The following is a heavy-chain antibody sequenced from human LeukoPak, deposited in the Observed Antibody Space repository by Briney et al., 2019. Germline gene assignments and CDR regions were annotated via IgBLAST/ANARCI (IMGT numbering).Heavy chain of an antibody. CDR3: ASNSDSSGYLVSIGY. D-gene: IGHD3-22*01. J-gene: IGHJ4*02. CDR2: ISYDGSNK. Sequence: GGSLRLSCAASSFTISSYAMHWVRQAPGKGLEWVAVISYDGSNKYYADSVKGRFTISRDNSKNTLYLQMNSLRAKDMSVYYCASNSDSSGYLVSIGYWGQGTLVTVSS. V-gene: IGHV3-30*04. CDR1: SFTISSYA.